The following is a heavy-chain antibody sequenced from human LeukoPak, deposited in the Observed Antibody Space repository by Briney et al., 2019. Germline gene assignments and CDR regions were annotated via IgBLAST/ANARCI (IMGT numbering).Heavy chain of an antibody. V-gene: IGHV3-66*01. D-gene: IGHD6-19*01. Sequence: PGGSLRLSCAASEFSVGSNYMTWVRQAPGKGLEWVSLIYSGGSTYYADSVKGRFTISRDNSKNTLYLQMNSLRAEDTAVYYCARDNLRWLVHDYWGQGTLVTVSS. CDR2: IYSGGST. CDR3: ARDNLRWLVHDY. CDR1: EFSVGSNY. J-gene: IGHJ4*02.